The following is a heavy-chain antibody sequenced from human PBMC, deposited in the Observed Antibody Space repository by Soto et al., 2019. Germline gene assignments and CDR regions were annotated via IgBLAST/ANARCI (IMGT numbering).Heavy chain of an antibody. V-gene: IGHV1-69*01. J-gene: IGHJ4*02. CDR3: ARDGGTSIAVAGSHDY. CDR1: GGTFSSYA. CDR2: IIPIFGTA. D-gene: IGHD6-19*01. Sequence: QVPLVQSGAEVKKPGSSVKVSCKASGGTFSSYAISWVRQAPGQGLEWMGGIIPIFGTANYAQKFQGRVTITADESTSTAYMELSGLRSEDTAVYYCARDGGTSIAVAGSHDYWGQGTLVTVSS.